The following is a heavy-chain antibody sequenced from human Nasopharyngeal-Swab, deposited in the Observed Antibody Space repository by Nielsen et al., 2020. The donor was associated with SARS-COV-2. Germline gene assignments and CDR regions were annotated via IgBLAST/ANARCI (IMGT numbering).Heavy chain of an antibody. CDR1: GFTFSSYA. V-gene: IGHV3-7*01. CDR3: ARESVVTGMDDATDV. CDR2: IKQGGSEQ. D-gene: IGHD2-21*02. Sequence: GGSLRLSCAASGFTFSSYAMHWVRQAPGKGLEWVANIKQGGSEQFYVDSVKGRFTISRDDAKNSLFLQMDSLRVDDTAVYYCARESVVTGMDDATDVWGQGTMVIVS. J-gene: IGHJ3*01.